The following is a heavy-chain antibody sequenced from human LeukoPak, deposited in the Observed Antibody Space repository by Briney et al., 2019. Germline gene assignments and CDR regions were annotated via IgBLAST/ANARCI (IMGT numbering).Heavy chain of an antibody. CDR1: GFTVSTNY. CDR2: IYSDGST. J-gene: IGHJ4*02. D-gene: IGHD4-17*01. CDR3: ARDRYGDYFDY. Sequence: PGGSLRLSCAASGFTVSTNYMSWVRQAPGKGLEWVSVIYSDGSTDYADSVKGRFTISRDNSKHTLYLQMNSLRAEDSAVYYCARDRYGDYFDYWGQGTRVTVSS. V-gene: IGHV3-66*01.